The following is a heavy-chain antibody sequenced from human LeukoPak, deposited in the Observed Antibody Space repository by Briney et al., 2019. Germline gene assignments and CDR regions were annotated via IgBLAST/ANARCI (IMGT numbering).Heavy chain of an antibody. CDR3: AKDQEIVNYYGMDV. D-gene: IGHD2-15*01. Sequence: QPGGSLRLSCAASGFTFDDYAMHWVRQAPGKGLEWVSGISWNSGSIGYADSVKGRFTISRDNAKNSLYLQMNSLRAEDTALYYCAKDQEIVNYYGMDVWGQGTTVTVSS. CDR1: GFTFDDYA. J-gene: IGHJ6*02. V-gene: IGHV3-9*01. CDR2: ISWNSGSI.